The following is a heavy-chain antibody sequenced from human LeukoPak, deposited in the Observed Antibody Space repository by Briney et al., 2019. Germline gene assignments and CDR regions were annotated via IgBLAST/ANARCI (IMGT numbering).Heavy chain of an antibody. D-gene: IGHD3-3*01. CDR2: IYYSGST. V-gene: IGHV4-39*01. J-gene: IGHJ4*02. CDR3: ARHARAIWGGGVLRFLEWLPHFDY. Sequence: SETLSLTCTVSGGSISGFYWGWIRQPPGKGLEWIGSIYYSGSTYYNPSLKSRVTISVDTSKNQFSLKLSSVTAADTAVYYCARHARAIWGGGVLRFLEWLPHFDYWGQGTLVTVSS. CDR1: GGSISGFY.